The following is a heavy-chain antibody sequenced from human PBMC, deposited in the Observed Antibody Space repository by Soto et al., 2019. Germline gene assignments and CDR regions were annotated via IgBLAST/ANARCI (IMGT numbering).Heavy chain of an antibody. CDR1: GFTFSSYS. D-gene: IGHD6-13*01. Sequence: GGSLRLSCAASGFTFSSYSMNWVRQAPGKGLEWVSYISSSSSTIYYADSVKGRFTISRDNAKNSLYLQMNSLRAEDTAVYYCASGLRIAAAGPWDYFDYWGQGTLVTVSS. J-gene: IGHJ4*02. CDR2: ISSSSSTI. CDR3: ASGLRIAAAGPWDYFDY. V-gene: IGHV3-48*01.